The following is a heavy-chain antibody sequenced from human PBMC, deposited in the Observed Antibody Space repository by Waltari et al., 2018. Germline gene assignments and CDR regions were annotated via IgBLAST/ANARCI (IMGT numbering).Heavy chain of an antibody. CDR3: AREIGSSGALNY. CDR2: ISSDGTIT. J-gene: IGHJ4*02. D-gene: IGHD3-10*01. V-gene: IGHV3-30*04. Sequence: QVQLVESGGGVVQPGRSLRLSCAASGFTFNSYAIHWVRQAPGKGLDWVAVISSDGTITYYAESVKGRFTSSRDNFKNTLYLQMSSLRTEDTAVYYCAREIGSSGALNYWGQGTLVTVSS. CDR1: GFTFNSYA.